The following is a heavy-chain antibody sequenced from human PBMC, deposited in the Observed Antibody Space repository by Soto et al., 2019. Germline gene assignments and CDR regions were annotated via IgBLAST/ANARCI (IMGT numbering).Heavy chain of an antibody. CDR2: ISAYNGNT. J-gene: IGHJ3*02. V-gene: IGHV1-18*01. Sequence: ASVKVSCKASGYTFTSYGISWVRQAPGQGLEWLGWISAYNGNTNYAQKLQGRVTMTTDTSTSTAYMELRSLRSDDTAVYYCARDFGYCSGGSCSYAFDIWGQGTMVTVSS. D-gene: IGHD2-15*01. CDR1: GYTFTSYG. CDR3: ARDFGYCSGGSCSYAFDI.